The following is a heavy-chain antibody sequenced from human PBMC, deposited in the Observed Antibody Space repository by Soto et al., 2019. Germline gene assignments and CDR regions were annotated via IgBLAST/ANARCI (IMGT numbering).Heavy chain of an antibody. V-gene: IGHV4-59*01. CDR1: GGSISGYY. CDR2: IDYYGST. J-gene: IGHJ5*02. Sequence: SETLSLTCTVSGGSISGYYWSWIRQPPGKRLEWIGYIDYYGSTNYNPSLKSRVTISVDTSKNHFSLNLSSVTAADTAVYYCARETYGDYVGYFDPWGKGILVTVAS. D-gene: IGHD4-17*01. CDR3: ARETYGDYVGYFDP.